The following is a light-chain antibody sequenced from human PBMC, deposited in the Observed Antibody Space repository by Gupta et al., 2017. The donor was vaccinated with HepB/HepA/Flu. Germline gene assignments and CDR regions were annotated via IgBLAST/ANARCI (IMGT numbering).Light chain of an antibody. CDR1: QSIGSR. Sequence: ELVLNPSPDLQSVTPKEKVPLTCQASQSIGSRLHWYQQKPDQSPKLLIKYASQYPSGVPARFSGSGSGTDFTLTINSLEAEDVATYYCHQSNNIPWTFGPGTKVDIK. J-gene: IGKJ3*01. CDR3: HQSNNIPWT. CDR2: YAS. V-gene: IGKV6-21*01.